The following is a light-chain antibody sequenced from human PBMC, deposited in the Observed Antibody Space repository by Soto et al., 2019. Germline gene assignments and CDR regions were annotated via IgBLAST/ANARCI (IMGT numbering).Light chain of an antibody. J-gene: IGLJ1*01. CDR2: EVS. Sequence: QSALTQPASVSGSPGQSITISCTGTSSDVGGYNYVSWYQQHPGKAPNIMIYEVSNRPSGVSNRFSGSKSGNTASLTISWLQAEDEADYYCTSYTTSTTLDVFGTGTKLTVL. CDR1: SSDVGGYNY. V-gene: IGLV2-14*01. CDR3: TSYTTSTTLDV.